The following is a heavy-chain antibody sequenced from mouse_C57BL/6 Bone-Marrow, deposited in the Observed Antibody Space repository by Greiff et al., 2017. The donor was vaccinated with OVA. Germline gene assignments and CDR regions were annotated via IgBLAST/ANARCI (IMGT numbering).Heavy chain of an antibody. Sequence: EVNVVESGEGLVKPGGSLKLSCAASGFTFSSYAMSWVRQTPEKRLEWVAYISSGGDYIYYADTVKGRFTISRDNARNTLYLQMSSLKSEDTAMYYCTRRDYYGSSPYWYFDVWGTGTTVTVSS. J-gene: IGHJ1*03. CDR2: ISSGGDYI. CDR1: GFTFSSYA. V-gene: IGHV5-9-1*02. CDR3: TRRDYYGSSPYWYFDV. D-gene: IGHD1-1*01.